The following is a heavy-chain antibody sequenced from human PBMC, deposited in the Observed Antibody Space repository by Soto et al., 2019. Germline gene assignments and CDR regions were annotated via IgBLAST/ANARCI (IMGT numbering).Heavy chain of an antibody. J-gene: IGHJ4*02. CDR1: GDTFSSYA. CDR3: ARGWYYYDSSGYAFDY. CDR2: IIPIFGTA. D-gene: IGHD3-22*01. Sequence: SVKVSCKASGDTFSSYAISWVRQAPGQGLEWMGGIIPIFGTANYAQKFKGRVTITADKSTSTAYMELISLRSEDTAMYYCARGWYYYDSSGYAFDYCGQGTQVTVSS. V-gene: IGHV1-69*06.